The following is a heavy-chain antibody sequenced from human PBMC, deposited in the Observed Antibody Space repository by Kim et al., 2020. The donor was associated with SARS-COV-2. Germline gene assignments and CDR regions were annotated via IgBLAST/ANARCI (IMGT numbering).Heavy chain of an antibody. CDR1: GFTFSSYG. D-gene: IGHD1-26*01. CDR3: AKVGGGSYRFDH. Sequence: GGSLRLSCAASGFTFSSYGMHWVRQAPGKGLEWVAVISYDGSNKYYADSVKGRFTISRDNSKNTLYLQMYSLRAEDTAVYYCAKVGGGSYRFDHWGQGTLVTVSS. CDR2: ISYDGSNK. J-gene: IGHJ5*02. V-gene: IGHV3-30*18.